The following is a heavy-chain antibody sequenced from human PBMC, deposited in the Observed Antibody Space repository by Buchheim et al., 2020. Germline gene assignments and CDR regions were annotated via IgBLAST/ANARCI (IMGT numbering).Heavy chain of an antibody. CDR3: ARWFYYDSSGYFLGFVDY. V-gene: IGHV1-46*01. CDR2: INPSGGST. D-gene: IGHD3-22*01. J-gene: IGHJ4*02. CDR1: GYTFTSNY. Sequence: QVHLVQSGAEVKKPGASVRVSCKASGYTFTSNYMHWVRQAPGQGLEWIGIINPSGGSTSIAQKFQDRVTLTRDTSTSPVYMELSSLRSEDTAIYYCARWFYYDSSGYFLGFVDYWGQGTL.